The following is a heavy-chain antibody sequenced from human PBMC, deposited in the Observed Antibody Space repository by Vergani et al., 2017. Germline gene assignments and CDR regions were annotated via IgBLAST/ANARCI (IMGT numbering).Heavy chain of an antibody. V-gene: IGHV1-2*02. J-gene: IGHJ5*02. CDR2: INHNSGGT. Sequence: QVQLVQSGAEVKKPGASVKVSCKASGYTFTGYYMHWVRQAPGQGLEWMGWINHNSGGTNYAQKFQGRVTMTRDTSISTAYMELSRLRSEDTAVYYCARGEDFQDRGGFDPWGQGTLVTVSS. CDR1: GYTFTGYY. D-gene: IGHD3-3*01. CDR3: ARGEDFQDRGGFDP.